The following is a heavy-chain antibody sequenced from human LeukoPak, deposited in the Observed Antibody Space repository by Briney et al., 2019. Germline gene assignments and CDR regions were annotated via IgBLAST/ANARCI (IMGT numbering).Heavy chain of an antibody. Sequence: ETSETLSLTCAVYGGSFSGYYWSWIRQPPGKGLEWIGYIYHSGSTYYNPSLKSRVTISVDRSKNQFSLKLSSVTAAGTAVYYCARGSTRGDWFDPWGQGTLVTVSS. CDR3: ARGSTRGDWFDP. CDR2: IYHSGST. D-gene: IGHD2-2*01. CDR1: GGSFSGYY. J-gene: IGHJ5*02. V-gene: IGHV4-34*01.